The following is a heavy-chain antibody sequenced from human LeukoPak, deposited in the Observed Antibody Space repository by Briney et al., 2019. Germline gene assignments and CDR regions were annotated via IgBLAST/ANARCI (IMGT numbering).Heavy chain of an antibody. Sequence: PSETLSLTCAVYGGTFSDYYWSWIRQPPGKGLEWIGEINHSGSTNYNPSLKSRVTISVDTSKNQFSLKLSSVTAADTAVYYCARGGRGSSWSEHYWGQGTLVTVSS. J-gene: IGHJ4*02. V-gene: IGHV4-34*01. CDR2: INHSGST. D-gene: IGHD6-13*01. CDR3: ARGGRGSSWSEHY. CDR1: GGTFSDYY.